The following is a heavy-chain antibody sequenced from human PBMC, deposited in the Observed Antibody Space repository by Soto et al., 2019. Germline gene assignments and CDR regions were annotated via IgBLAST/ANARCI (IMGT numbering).Heavy chain of an antibody. D-gene: IGHD3-3*01. Sequence: GGSLRLSFTTSGFNYASFAMTRVRQAPGKGLEWVETISGSDGKTYYAESVKGRFSISRDTSRNTLYLQMNSLRADDTAIYYCAKWSYLDYWGQGTRVTVSS. CDR2: ISGSDGKT. CDR3: AKWSYLDY. V-gene: IGHV3-23*01. J-gene: IGHJ4*02. CDR1: GFNYASFA.